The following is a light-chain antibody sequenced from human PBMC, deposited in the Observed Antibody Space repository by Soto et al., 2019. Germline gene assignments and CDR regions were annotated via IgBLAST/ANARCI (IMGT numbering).Light chain of an antibody. CDR3: QQYDYWPPYT. V-gene: IGKV3-15*01. CDR1: QSVSTK. Sequence: EIVMTQSPATLCVSPLERSTLSCRASQSVSTKLAWYQQKPGQAPRLLIHGASTRAAGIPARFSGGGSGTEFTLTISSLQSEDSAVYYCQQYDYWPPYTFGQGTKVDIK. CDR2: GAS. J-gene: IGKJ2*01.